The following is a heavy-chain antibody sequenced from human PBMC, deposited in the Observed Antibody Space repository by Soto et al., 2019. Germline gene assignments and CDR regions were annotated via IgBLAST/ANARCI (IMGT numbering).Heavy chain of an antibody. D-gene: IGHD1-7*01. CDR1: GFTFSSYA. Sequence: GGSLRLSCAASGFTFSSYAMSWVRQAPGKGLEWVSGISGNGGSTNYADSVKGRFTISRDNAKNTLYLQMSSLRVEDTAVYYCARDNWNSYWGQGTRVTVSS. J-gene: IGHJ4*01. CDR2: ISGNGGST. CDR3: ARDNWNSY. V-gene: IGHV3-23*01.